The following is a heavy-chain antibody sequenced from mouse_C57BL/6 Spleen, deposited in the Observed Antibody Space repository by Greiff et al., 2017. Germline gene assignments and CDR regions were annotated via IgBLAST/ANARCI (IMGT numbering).Heavy chain of an antibody. D-gene: IGHD1-1*01. J-gene: IGHJ1*03. CDR1: GYSITSGYY. V-gene: IGHV3-6*01. CDR2: ISYDGSN. CDR3: ARSPIYYYGSSYGYFDV. Sequence: ESGPGLVKPSQSLSLTCSVTGYSITSGYYWNWIRQFPGNKLEWMGYISYDGSNNYNPSLKNRISITRDTSKNQFFLKLNSVTTEDTATYYCARSPIYYYGSSYGYFDVWGTGTTVTVSS.